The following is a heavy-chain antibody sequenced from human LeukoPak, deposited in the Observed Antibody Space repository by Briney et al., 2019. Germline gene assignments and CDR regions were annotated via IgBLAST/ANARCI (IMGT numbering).Heavy chain of an antibody. D-gene: IGHD3-22*01. CDR1: GSTFTSYD. J-gene: IGHJ5*02. CDR3: ARGQRSSGYWFDP. Sequence: ASVKVSCKASGSTFTSYDIHWVRQATGQGLEWMGWINPNSGNTGYSQNFQGRFSLTRSNSISTVCMELSSLRSEDTAVYYCARGQRSSGYWFDPWGQGTLVIVSS. CDR2: INPNSGNT. V-gene: IGHV1-8*01.